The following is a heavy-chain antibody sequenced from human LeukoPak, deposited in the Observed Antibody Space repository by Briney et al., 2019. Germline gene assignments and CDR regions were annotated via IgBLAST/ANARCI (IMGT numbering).Heavy chain of an antibody. D-gene: IGHD3-10*01. CDR3: ARRDYYGSGSYYSYYYYYKDV. CDR2: INHSGST. V-gene: IGHV4-34*01. Sequence: SETLSLTCAVYGGSFSGYYWSWIRQPPGKGLEWIGEINHSGSTNYNPSLKSRVTISVDTSKNQFSLKLSSVTAADTAVYYCARRDYYGSGSYYSYYYYYKDVWGKGTTVTVSS. CDR1: GGSFSGYY. J-gene: IGHJ6*03.